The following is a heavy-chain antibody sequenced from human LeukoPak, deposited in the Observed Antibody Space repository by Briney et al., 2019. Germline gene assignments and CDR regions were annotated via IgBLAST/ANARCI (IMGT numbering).Heavy chain of an antibody. Sequence: SETPSLTCTVSGGSISSSSYYWGWIRQPPGKGLEWIGSIYYSGSTYYNPSLKSRVTISVDTSKNQFSLKLSSVTAADTAVYYCARDQKYYYDSSGYPFDYWGQGTLVTVSS. D-gene: IGHD3-22*01. CDR1: GGSISSSSYY. CDR2: IYYSGST. J-gene: IGHJ4*02. CDR3: ARDQKYYYDSSGYPFDY. V-gene: IGHV4-39*07.